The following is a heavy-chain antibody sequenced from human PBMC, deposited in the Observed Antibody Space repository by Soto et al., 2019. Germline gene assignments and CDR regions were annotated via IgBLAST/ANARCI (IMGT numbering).Heavy chain of an antibody. V-gene: IGHV1-69*13. CDR3: ARSPAPPCGGDCYSFGY. D-gene: IGHD2-21*02. CDR1: GGTYSSYA. J-gene: IGHJ4*02. CDR2: IIPIFGTA. Sequence: SVKVSCTASGGTYSSYASSWVRQAPGQGLEWMGGIIPIFGTANYAQKFQGRVTITADESTSTAYMELSSLRSEDTAVYYCARSPAPPCGGDCYSFGYWGQGTLVTVSS.